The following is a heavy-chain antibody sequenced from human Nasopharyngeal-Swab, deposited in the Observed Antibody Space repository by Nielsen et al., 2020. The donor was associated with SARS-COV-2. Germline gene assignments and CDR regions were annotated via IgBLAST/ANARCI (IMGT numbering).Heavy chain of an antibody. V-gene: IGHV4-31*03. CDR2: IYYSGST. Sequence: SETLSLTCTVSGGSISSGDYYWSWIRQHPGKGLEWIGYIYYSGSTYYNPSLKSRVTISVDTSKNQFSLKLSSVTAADTAVYYCARAVVTAIRNYFDYWGQGTLVTVSS. J-gene: IGHJ4*02. CDR1: GGSISSGDYY. D-gene: IGHD2-21*02. CDR3: ARAVVTAIRNYFDY.